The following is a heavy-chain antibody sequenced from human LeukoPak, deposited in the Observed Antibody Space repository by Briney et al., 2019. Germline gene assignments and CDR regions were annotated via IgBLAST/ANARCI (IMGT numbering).Heavy chain of an antibody. CDR1: GFIVSGNY. CDR3: ARVFWEKDGFIGAFDI. V-gene: IGHV3-66*01. J-gene: IGHJ3*02. CDR2: IYSGDST. Sequence: GGSLRLSCAASGFIVSGNYMSWVRQAPGKGLEWVSIIYSGDSTYYADSVKGRFTISRDNSKNTLYLQMNSLRAEDTAVYYCARVFWEKDGFIGAFDIWGQGTMVTVSS. D-gene: IGHD3-3*01.